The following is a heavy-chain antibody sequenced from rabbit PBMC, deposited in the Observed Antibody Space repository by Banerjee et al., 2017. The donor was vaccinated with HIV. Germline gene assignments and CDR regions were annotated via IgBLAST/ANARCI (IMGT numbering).Heavy chain of an antibody. CDR2: IDGGNSDST. Sequence: QEQLEESGGDLVKPGASLTLTCTASGFSFSSDYYMCWVRQAPGKGLEWIACIDGGNSDSTYYASWAKGRFTVSKTSSTTVTLQMTSLTAADTATYFCARDLPISDGYSFDLWGPGTLVTVS. D-gene: IGHD6-1*01. CDR3: ARDLPISDGYSFDL. V-gene: IGHV1S45*01. J-gene: IGHJ4*01. CDR1: GFSFSSDYY.